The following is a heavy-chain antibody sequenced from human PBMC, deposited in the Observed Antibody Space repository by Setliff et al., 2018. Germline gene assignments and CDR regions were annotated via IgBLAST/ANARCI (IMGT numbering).Heavy chain of an antibody. CDR3: ASAGHSGSWFPFDAFHI. J-gene: IGHJ3*02. V-gene: IGHV3-21*01. Sequence: PAGSLRFSCAASGFTFSTHSMNWVRQAPGKGLEWVSSISRSSTYIYYADSMKGRFTISRDNAKNSLYLQMNSLRAEDTAVYYCASAGHSGSWFPFDAFHIWGQGTMVTVSS. CDR2: ISRSSTYI. CDR1: GFTFSTHS. D-gene: IGHD6-13*01.